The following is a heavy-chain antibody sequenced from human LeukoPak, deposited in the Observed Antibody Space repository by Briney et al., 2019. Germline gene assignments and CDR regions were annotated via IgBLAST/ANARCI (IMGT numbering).Heavy chain of an antibody. CDR3: ARRGGYGDYRGLYYYYGMDV. D-gene: IGHD4-17*01. V-gene: IGHV1-69*04. CDR2: IIPILGIA. Sequence: GASVKVSCKDSGGTFSSYAISWVRQAPGQGLEWMGRIIPILGIANYAQKFQGRVTITADKSTSTAYMELSSLRSEDTAVYYCARRGGYGDYRGLYYYYGMDVWGQGTTVTVSS. J-gene: IGHJ6*02. CDR1: GGTFSSYA.